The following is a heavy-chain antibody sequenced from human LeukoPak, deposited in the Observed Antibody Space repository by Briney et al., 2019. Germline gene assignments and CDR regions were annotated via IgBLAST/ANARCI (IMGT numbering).Heavy chain of an antibody. D-gene: IGHD3-22*01. V-gene: IGHV3-53*01. J-gene: IGHJ3*02. CDR3: SRERGYYNSRGYYTDAFDS. Sequence: GGSLRLSCAASGFSLYNNYMSWVRQAPGKGLEWISVIYADGTTYYADSVKGRFTISREKSQNTVFLQMNSLRAEDTAVYYCSRERGYYNSRGYYTDAFDSWGQGTMVTVSS. CDR2: IYADGTT. CDR1: GFSLYNNY.